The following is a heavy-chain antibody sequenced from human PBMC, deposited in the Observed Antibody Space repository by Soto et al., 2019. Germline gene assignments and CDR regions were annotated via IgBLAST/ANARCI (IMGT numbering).Heavy chain of an antibody. CDR1: GGSISSGDYY. CDR2: IYYSGST. V-gene: IGHV4-30-4*01. D-gene: IGHD6-6*01. J-gene: IGHJ5*02. Sequence: PSETLSLTCTVSGGSISSGDYYWSWIRQPPGKGLEWIGYIYYSGSTYYNPSLKSRVTISVDTSKNQFSLKLSSVTAADTAVYYCAGHFPGRAARQYNWFDPWGQGTLVTVSS. CDR3: AGHFPGRAARQYNWFDP.